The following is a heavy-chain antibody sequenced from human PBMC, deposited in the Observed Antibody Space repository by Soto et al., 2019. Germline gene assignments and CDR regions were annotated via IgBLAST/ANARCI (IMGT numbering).Heavy chain of an antibody. CDR1: GGTFSRYT. CDR3: ARGYCSSTSCTDPYYYYMDV. J-gene: IGHJ6*03. CDR2: IIPILGIA. Sequence: QVQLVQSGAEVKKPGSSVKVSCKASGGTFSRYTISWVRQAPGQGLEWMGRIIPILGIANYAQKFQGRVTITADKSTSTAYMELSSLRSEDTAVYYCARGYCSSTSCTDPYYYYMDVWGKGTTVTVSS. D-gene: IGHD2-2*01. V-gene: IGHV1-69*02.